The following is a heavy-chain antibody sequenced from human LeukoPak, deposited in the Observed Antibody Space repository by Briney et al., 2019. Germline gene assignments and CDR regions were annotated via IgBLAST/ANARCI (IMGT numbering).Heavy chain of an antibody. Sequence: SGTLSLTCAVYGGSFSGYYWSWIRQPPGKGLEWIGEINHSGSTNYNPSLKSRVTISVDTSKNQFSLKLSSVTAADTAVYYCARGLSAIVYWGQGTLVTVSS. V-gene: IGHV4-34*01. CDR1: GGSFSGYY. CDR2: INHSGST. J-gene: IGHJ4*02. CDR3: ARGLSAIVY. D-gene: IGHD2-15*01.